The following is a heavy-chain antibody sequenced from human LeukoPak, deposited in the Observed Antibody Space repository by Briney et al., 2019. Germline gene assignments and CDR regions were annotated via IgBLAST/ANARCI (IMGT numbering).Heavy chain of an antibody. CDR3: ATKQWLAPPPDS. Sequence: GGSLCLSCAAYGFTFSKYWMLWVRQAPGKGLGCVARINTDGTGTTYADSVKGRFTVSRDNADNTMFLQMNSVRDEDTAVYYCATKQWLAPPPDSWGQGTPVTVSS. CDR2: INTDGTGT. J-gene: IGHJ4*02. V-gene: IGHV3-74*01. CDR1: GFTFSKYW. D-gene: IGHD6-19*01.